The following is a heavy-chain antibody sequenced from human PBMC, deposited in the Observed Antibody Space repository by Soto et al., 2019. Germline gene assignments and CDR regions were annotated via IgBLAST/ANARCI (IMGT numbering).Heavy chain of an antibody. Sequence: PGGSLRLSCAASGFTFNIYGMNWVRRAPGKGLEWVAFISYDGMNKKYADSAKGRLTISRDNSKNTLFLHMTGLTPEDTAVYYCAKDLGPPRINYPSWFAPWGPGTLVTVSS. D-gene: IGHD3-16*01. CDR1: GFTFNIYG. J-gene: IGHJ5*02. V-gene: IGHV3-30*18. CDR2: ISYDGMNK. CDR3: AKDLGPPRINYPSWFAP.